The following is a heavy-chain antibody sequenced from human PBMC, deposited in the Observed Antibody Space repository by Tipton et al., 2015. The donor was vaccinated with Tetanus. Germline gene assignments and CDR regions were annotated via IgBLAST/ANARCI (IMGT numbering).Heavy chain of an antibody. D-gene: IGHD4-23*01. V-gene: IGHV3-30*03. Sequence: RSLRLSCVASGYNFRNNGMHWVRQAPGKGLEWVAVISNDASHIYYADSVRGRFTMSRENNKNTVHLQMDSLRAEDTAVYYCARDGSYGGTLISDYWGQGTQVTVSS. J-gene: IGHJ4*02. CDR1: GYNFRNNG. CDR2: ISNDASHI. CDR3: ARDGSYGGTLISDY.